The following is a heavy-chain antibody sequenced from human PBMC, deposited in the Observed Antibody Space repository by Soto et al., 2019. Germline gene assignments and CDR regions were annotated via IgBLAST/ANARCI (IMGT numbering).Heavy chain of an antibody. Sequence: LRLSCAASGFTFSDYYMSWIRQAPGKGLEWVSYISSSGSTIYYADSVKGRFTISRDNAKNSLYLQMNSLRAEDTAVYYCARSVVVPAAIPFDYWGQGTLVTVSS. CDR1: GFTFSDYY. CDR3: ARSVVVPAAIPFDY. CDR2: ISSSGSTI. V-gene: IGHV3-11*01. J-gene: IGHJ4*02. D-gene: IGHD2-2*02.